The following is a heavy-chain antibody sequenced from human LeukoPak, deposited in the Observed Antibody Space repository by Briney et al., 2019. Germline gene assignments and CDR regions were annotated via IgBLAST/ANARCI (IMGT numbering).Heavy chain of an antibody. CDR1: GYTFTSYA. V-gene: IGHV1-3*03. CDR2: INAGNGNT. J-gene: IGHJ4*02. D-gene: IGHD3-9*01. Sequence: RWASVEVSCKASGYTFTSYAMHWVRQAPGQRLEWMGWINAGNGNTKYSQEFQGRVTITRDTSASTAYMELSSLRSEDMAVYYCARGDFDWLLFFDYWGQGTLVTVSS. CDR3: ARGDFDWLLFFDY.